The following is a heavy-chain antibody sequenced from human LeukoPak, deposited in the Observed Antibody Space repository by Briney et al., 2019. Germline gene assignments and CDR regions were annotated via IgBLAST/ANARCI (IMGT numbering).Heavy chain of an antibody. V-gene: IGHV3-30*18. CDR2: ISYDGRNK. CDR1: GFTFNKYG. CDR3: AKGPLRGTAAAIDY. J-gene: IGHJ4*02. D-gene: IGHD2-2*01. Sequence: GGSLRLSCAASGFTFNKYGMHWVRQAPGKGLEWVAVISYDGRNKHYPDSVKGRFTISRDISTDTLWLQMDSLRTEDTAVYYCAKGPLRGTAAAIDYWGQGTLVTVSS.